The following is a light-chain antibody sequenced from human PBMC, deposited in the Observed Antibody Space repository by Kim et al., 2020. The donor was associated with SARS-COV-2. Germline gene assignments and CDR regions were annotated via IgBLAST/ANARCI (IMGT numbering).Light chain of an antibody. CDR1: QGISSY. CDR3: QQYYSYPRT. CDR2: AAS. V-gene: IGKV1-8*01. Sequence: AIRMTQSPSSLSASTGDRVTITCRASQGISSYLAWYQQKPGNAPKLLIYAASTLQSGVPSRFSGSGSGTDFTLTISCLQSEDFATYYCQQYYSYPRTFGQGTKVDIK. J-gene: IGKJ1*01.